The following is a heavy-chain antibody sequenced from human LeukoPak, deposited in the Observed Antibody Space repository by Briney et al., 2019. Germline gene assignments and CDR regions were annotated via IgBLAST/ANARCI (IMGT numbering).Heavy chain of an antibody. CDR1: GFTFSSYG. J-gene: IGHJ6*03. CDR2: IRSDGGKK. Sequence: PGXSLRLSCAASGFTFSSYGMHWVRQATGKGVEGVAFIRSDGGKKYYADSVKGRFTISRDNSKNTLYLQMNSLRAEDTAVYYCAKDSEVIGKYMDVWGKGTTVTVSS. V-gene: IGHV3-30*02. D-gene: IGHD2-21*01. CDR3: AKDSEVIGKYMDV.